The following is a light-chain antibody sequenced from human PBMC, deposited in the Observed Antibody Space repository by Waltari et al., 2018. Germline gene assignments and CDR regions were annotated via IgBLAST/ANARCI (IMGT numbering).Light chain of an antibody. Sequence: SSELTQDHTVSVALGQTVRCTCPGTRCSSYYQSWYQQTPGQAPVLVFFGQDNRPSGIPDRFSGSTSGDTATLTITGTQAEDEADYYCLSRDISSTRFFGGGTRLTV. CDR3: LSRDISSTRF. V-gene: IGLV3-19*01. J-gene: IGLJ2*01. CDR2: GQD. CDR1: RCSSYY.